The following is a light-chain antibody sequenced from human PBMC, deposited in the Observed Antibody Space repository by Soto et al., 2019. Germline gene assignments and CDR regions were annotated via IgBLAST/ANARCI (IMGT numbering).Light chain of an antibody. CDR2: EVS. J-gene: IGLJ1*01. CDR3: SSYAGSNNFNV. Sequence: QSVLTQPPSASGSPGHSGTISCTGTSSDVGGYNYVSWYQHHPGKAPKLMIYEVSERPSGVPNRFSGSKSGNTASLTVSGLQAEDEADYYCSSYAGSNNFNVFGTGTKVTVL. V-gene: IGLV2-8*01. CDR1: SSDVGGYNY.